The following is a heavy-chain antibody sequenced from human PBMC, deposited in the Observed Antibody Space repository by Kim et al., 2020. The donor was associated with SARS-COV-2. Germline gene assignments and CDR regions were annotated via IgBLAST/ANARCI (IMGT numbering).Heavy chain of an antibody. CDR1: GGSFSGYY. J-gene: IGHJ3*02. CDR2: INHSGST. CDR3: ARGYYDFWSGILSSRGLTHKRNAFDI. V-gene: IGHV4-34*01. D-gene: IGHD3-3*01. Sequence: SETLSLTCAVYGGSFSGYYWRWIRQPPGKGLEWIGEINHSGSTNYNPSLKSRVTISVDTSKNQFSLKLSSVTAADTAVYYCARGYYDFWSGILSSRGLTHKRNAFDIWGQGTMVTVSS.